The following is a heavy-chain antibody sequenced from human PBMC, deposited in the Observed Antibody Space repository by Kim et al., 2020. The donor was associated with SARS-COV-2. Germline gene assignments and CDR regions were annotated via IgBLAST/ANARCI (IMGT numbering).Heavy chain of an antibody. CDR3: ARDPPIYYDSSGYSDY. V-gene: IGHV1-18*01. D-gene: IGHD3-22*01. CDR2: ISAYNGNT. CDR1: GYTFTSYG. J-gene: IGHJ4*02. Sequence: ASVKVSCKASGYTFTSYGISWVRQAPGQGLEWMGWISAYNGNTNYAQKLQGRVTMTTDTSTSTAYMELRSLRSDDTAVYYCARDPPIYYDSSGYSDYWGQGTLVTVSS.